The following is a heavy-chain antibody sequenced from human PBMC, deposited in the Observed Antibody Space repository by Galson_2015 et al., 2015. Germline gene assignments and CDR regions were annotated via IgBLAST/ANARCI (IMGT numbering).Heavy chain of an antibody. V-gene: IGHV5-51*01. CDR2: IYTDDSDS. D-gene: IGHD3-16*01. Sequence: QSGAEVKKPGESLRISCKGSGYMFSNYWIGWVRQMPGKGLEWMGIIYTDDSDSRYSPSFQGQVTISADKSISTAYVQWSSLKASDTAIYYCARVRGADPLGFHYWGQGTLVTVSS. CDR1: GYMFSNYW. CDR3: ARVRGADPLGFHY. J-gene: IGHJ4*02.